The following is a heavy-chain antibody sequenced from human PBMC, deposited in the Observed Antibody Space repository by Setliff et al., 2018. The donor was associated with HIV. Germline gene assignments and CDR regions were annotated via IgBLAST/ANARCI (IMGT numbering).Heavy chain of an antibody. CDR2: IYYNGNAY. CDR1: GGSISSANYY. CDR3: ARGGTSSNWFDP. Sequence: PSETLSLTCTVSGGSISSANYYWSWIRQPPGKGLEWIGYIYYNGNAYYYNPSLKSRVTISLDTSKNQFSLKLTSLTAADTAVYYCARGGTSSNWFDPWGQGTLVTVSS. V-gene: IGHV4-30-4*02. J-gene: IGHJ5*02. D-gene: IGHD2-2*01.